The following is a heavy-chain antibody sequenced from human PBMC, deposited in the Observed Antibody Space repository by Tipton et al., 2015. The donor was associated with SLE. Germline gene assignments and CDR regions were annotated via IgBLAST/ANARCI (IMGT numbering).Heavy chain of an antibody. CDR2: IYHSGST. J-gene: IGHJ3*02. D-gene: IGHD1-26*01. CDR3: ARPGIVGVGGAFDI. Sequence: TLSLTCAVSGGSISSGGYSWSWIRQPPGKGLEWIGYIYHSGSTYYNPSLKSRVTISVDTSKNQFSLKLSSVTAADTAVYYCARPGIVGVGGAFDIWGQGTMVTVSS. CDR1: GGSISSGGYS. V-gene: IGHV4-30-2*01.